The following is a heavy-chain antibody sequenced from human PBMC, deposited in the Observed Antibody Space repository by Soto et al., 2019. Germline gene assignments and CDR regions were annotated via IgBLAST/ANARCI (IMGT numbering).Heavy chain of an antibody. V-gene: IGHV1-69*19. D-gene: IGHD3-10*01. J-gene: IGHJ4*02. Sequence: QVQLVQSGAEMKKPGSSVKVSCQSSGGTFNTYAMNWVRQAPGQGPEWMGDISPMFGAANYAPKFQGRVNITADDSKGTSYMQLSSLTSEDTALYFCAREVQVHTPAFVYWGQGTLVTVSS. CDR3: AREVQVHTPAFVY. CDR1: GGTFNTYA. CDR2: ISPMFGAA.